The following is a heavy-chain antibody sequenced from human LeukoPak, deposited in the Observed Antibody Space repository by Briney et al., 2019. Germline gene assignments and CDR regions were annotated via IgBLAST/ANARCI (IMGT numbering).Heavy chain of an antibody. CDR2: IYSGGST. Sequence: GGSLRLSCAASGFTVSSNYMSWVRQAPGKGLEWVSVIYSGGSTYYADSVKGRFTISRDNSKNTLYLQMNSLRAEDTAVYYCARETSDYGDYEGCAYWGQGTLVTVSS. CDR1: GFTVSSNY. V-gene: IGHV3-53*01. CDR3: ARETSDYGDYEGCAY. J-gene: IGHJ4*02. D-gene: IGHD4-17*01.